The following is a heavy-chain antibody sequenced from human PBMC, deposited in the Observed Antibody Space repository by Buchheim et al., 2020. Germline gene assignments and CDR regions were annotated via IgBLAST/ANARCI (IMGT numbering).Heavy chain of an antibody. CDR3: ARVYADNWFDP. CDR1: GFTFSSYS. Sequence: EVQLVESGGGLVQPGGSLRLSCAASGFTFSSYSMNWVRQATGKGLVWVSYISSSSSTIYYADSVNGRFTISRHNAKNSLYLQMNSLRAEDTAVYYCARVYADNWFDPWGQGTL. V-gene: IGHV3-48*01. J-gene: IGHJ5*02. D-gene: IGHD2-8*01. CDR2: ISSSSSTI.